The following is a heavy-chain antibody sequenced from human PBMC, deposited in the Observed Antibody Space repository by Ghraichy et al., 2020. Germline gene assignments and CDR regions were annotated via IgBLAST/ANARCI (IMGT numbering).Heavy chain of an antibody. CDR1: GFTFSSYA. Sequence: GGSLRLSCAASGFTFSSYAMSWVRQAPGKGLEWVSAISGSGGSTYYADSVKGRFTISRDNSKNTLYLQMNSLRAEDTAVYYCAKEEGYCSGGSCYSFDYWGQGTLVTVSS. CDR2: ISGSGGST. CDR3: AKEEGYCSGGSCYSFDY. V-gene: IGHV3-23*01. D-gene: IGHD2-15*01. J-gene: IGHJ4*02.